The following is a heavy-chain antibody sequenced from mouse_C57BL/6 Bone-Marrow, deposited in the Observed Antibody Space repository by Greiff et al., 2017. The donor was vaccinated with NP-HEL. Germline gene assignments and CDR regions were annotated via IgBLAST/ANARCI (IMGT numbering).Heavy chain of an antibody. D-gene: IGHD2-1*01. CDR2: IDPEDGDT. CDR1: GFNIKDYY. J-gene: IGHJ3*01. V-gene: IGHV14-2*01. CDR3: ARNYGNDAY. Sequence: VQLQQSGAELVKPGASVKLSCTASGFNIKDYYMHWVKQRTEQGLEWIGRIDPEDGDTNYAPKFQGKATITADTSSNTAYLQLSSLTSEDTAVYYCARNYGNDAYWGQGTLVTVSA.